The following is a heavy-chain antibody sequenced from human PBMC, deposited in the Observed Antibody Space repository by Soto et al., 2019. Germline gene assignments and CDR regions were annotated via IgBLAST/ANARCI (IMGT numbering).Heavy chain of an antibody. CDR3: ARSYCADSVSCNWFDP. V-gene: IGHV4-59*01. CDR1: GDSSSTYY. Sequence: QVQLQESGPGLVKSSETLSLTCSVSGDSSSTYYWGWIRQPPGKGLEWIVYINYSGRSNHNPSLKSRLSISVDASKNQVSLKLTSVTAADTAVYYCARSYCADSVSCNWFDPWGQGTLVVVSS. D-gene: IGHD2-8*02. CDR2: INYSGRS. J-gene: IGHJ5*02.